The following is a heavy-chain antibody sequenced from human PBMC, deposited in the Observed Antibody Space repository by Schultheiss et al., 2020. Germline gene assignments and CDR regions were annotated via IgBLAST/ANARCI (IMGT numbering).Heavy chain of an antibody. Sequence: GGSLRLSCAASGFTFSSYWITWVRQAPGKGLEWVAVISYDGSNKYYADSVKGRFTISRDNSKNTLYLQMNSLRAEDTAVYYCAKDSDYGMDVWGQGTTVTVSS. CDR2: ISYDGSNK. V-gene: IGHV3-30*18. D-gene: IGHD1-26*01. CDR3: AKDSDYGMDV. CDR1: GFTFSSYW. J-gene: IGHJ6*02.